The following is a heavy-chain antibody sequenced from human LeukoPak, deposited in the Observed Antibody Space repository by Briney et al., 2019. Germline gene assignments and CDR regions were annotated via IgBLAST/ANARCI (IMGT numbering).Heavy chain of an antibody. V-gene: IGHV4-4*07. D-gene: IGHD3-10*01. J-gene: IGHJ4*02. CDR1: GGSISSYY. CDR2: IYTSGST. CDR3: ARTTMVRSRGNRYYFDY. Sequence: SETLSLTCTVSGGSISSYYWSWIRHPAGKGLEWIGRIYTSGSTNYNPSLKSRVTMSVDTSKNQFSLKLSSVTAADTAVYYCARTTMVRSRGNRYYFDYWGQGTLVTVSS.